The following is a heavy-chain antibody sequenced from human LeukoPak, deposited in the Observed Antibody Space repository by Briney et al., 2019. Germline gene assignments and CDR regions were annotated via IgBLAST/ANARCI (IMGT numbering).Heavy chain of an antibody. D-gene: IGHD5-18*01. CDR1: GYTFTGYY. CDR2: ISAYNGNT. CDR3: ARDYFTAMADYYYYYMDV. J-gene: IGHJ6*03. Sequence: ASVKVSCKASGYTFTGYYMHWVRQAPGQGLEWMGWISAYNGNTNYAQELQGRVTMTTDTSTSTAYMELRSLRSDDTAVYYCARDYFTAMADYYYYYMDVWGKGTTVTVSS. V-gene: IGHV1-18*04.